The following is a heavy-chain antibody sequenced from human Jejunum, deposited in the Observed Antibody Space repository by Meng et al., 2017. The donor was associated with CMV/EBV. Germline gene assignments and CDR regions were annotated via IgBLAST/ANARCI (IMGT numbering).Heavy chain of an antibody. V-gene: IGHV5-51*01. CDR1: SYG. J-gene: IGHJ4*02. Sequence: SYGIGWVRQMPGRSLEWMGIIHPCDSNTRYSPSFQGQVTISVDYSISTAYLQRSSLKASDTAMYYCARGGTYDFWTTYFSFPFDSWGQGTPVTVSS. CDR3: ARGGTYDFWTTYFSFPFDS. D-gene: IGHD3-3*01. CDR2: IHPCDSNT.